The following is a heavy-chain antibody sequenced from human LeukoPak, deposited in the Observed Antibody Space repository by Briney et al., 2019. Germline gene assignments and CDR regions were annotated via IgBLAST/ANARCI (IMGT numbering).Heavy chain of an antibody. CDR3: ARGPGGGVFDY. CDR2: INHSGST. D-gene: IGHD3-10*01. V-gene: IGHV4-34*01. CDR1: GGSFSGYY. Sequence: TSETLSLTCAVYGGSFSGYYWSWIRQPPGKGLEWIGEINHSGSTNYNPSLKSRVTMSVDTSKNQFSLKLSSVTAADTAVYYCARGPGGGVFDYWGQGTLVTVSS. J-gene: IGHJ4*02.